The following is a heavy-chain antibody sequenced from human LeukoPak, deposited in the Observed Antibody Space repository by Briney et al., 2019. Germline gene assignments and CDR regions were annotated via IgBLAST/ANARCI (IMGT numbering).Heavy chain of an antibody. J-gene: IGHJ4*02. D-gene: IGHD2-15*01. CDR3: ARFLGYCSGGSCYFDY. V-gene: IGHV1-2*02. CDR2: INPNSGGT. Sequence: ASVKVSCKASGGTFSSYAISWVRQAPGQGLEWMGWINPNSGGTKYAQKFQGRVTMTRDTSISTAYMELSSLKSDDTAVYYCARFLGYCSGGSCYFDYWGQGTLVTVSS. CDR1: GGTFSSYA.